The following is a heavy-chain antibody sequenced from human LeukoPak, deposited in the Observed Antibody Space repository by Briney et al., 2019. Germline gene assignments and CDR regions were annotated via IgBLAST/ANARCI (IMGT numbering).Heavy chain of an antibody. CDR1: GFTFSSYW. Sequence: PGGSLRLSCAASGFTFSSYWMSWVRQAPGKGLEWVANIKQDGSEKYYVDSVKGRFTISRDNAKNSLYLQMNSLRAEDTAVYYCTLDSSGYYYKGWYFDYWGQGTLVTVSS. J-gene: IGHJ4*02. CDR2: IKQDGSEK. CDR3: TLDSSGYYYKGWYFDY. V-gene: IGHV3-7*01. D-gene: IGHD3-22*01.